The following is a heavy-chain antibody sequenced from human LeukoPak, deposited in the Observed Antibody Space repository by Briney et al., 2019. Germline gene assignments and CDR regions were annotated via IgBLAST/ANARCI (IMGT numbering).Heavy chain of an antibody. CDR3: ARDPGE. V-gene: IGHV4-4*07. CDR1: GGSISSYY. Sequence: SETLSLTCTVSGGSISSYYWSWIRHPAGKGLEWIGRIYSSGSTNYNSSLKSRVSMSVDTSKNQFSLRLSSVTAADTAVYFCARDPGEWGQGTLVTVSS. CDR2: IYSSGST. J-gene: IGHJ4*02. D-gene: IGHD7-27*01.